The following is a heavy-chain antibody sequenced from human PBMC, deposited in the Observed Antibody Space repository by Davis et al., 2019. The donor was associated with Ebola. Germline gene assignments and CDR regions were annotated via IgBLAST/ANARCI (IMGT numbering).Heavy chain of an antibody. D-gene: IGHD6-19*01. CDR1: GFNFDDCA. J-gene: IGHJ6*04. CDR3: ARDFGAVALYYYGMDV. CDR2: VNWNGGSI. Sequence: PGGSLRLSCAASGFNFDDCAMSWVRQAPRKGLEWVSSVNWNGGSIGYADSVKGRFTISRDNSKNTLYLQMNSLRAEDTAVYYCARDFGAVALYYYGMDVWGKGTTVTVSS. V-gene: IGHV3-20*04.